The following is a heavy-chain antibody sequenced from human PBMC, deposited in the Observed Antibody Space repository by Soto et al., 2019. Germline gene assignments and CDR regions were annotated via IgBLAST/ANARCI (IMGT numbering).Heavy chain of an antibody. CDR3: ARWGYSSGCYGRGSY. Sequence: SETLSLTCAVYGGSFSGYYWSWIRQPPGKGLEWIGEINHSGSTNYNPSLKSRVTISVDTPKNQFSLKLSSVTAADTAVYYCARWGYSSGCYGRGSYWGQGTLVTVSS. CDR2: INHSGST. V-gene: IGHV4-34*01. CDR1: GGSFSGYY. D-gene: IGHD6-19*01. J-gene: IGHJ4*02.